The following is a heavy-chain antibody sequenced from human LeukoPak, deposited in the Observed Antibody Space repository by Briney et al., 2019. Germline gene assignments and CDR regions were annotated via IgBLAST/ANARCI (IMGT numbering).Heavy chain of an antibody. Sequence: SETLSLTCAVYGGSFSGYYWSWIRQPPGKGLEWIGEINHSGSTNYNPSLKSRVTISVDTSKNQFSLKLSSVTAADTAVYYCARGSQCYDILTGSRSGDAFDIWGQGTMVTVSS. J-gene: IGHJ3*02. V-gene: IGHV4-34*01. CDR1: GGSFSGYY. CDR2: INHSGST. CDR3: ARGSQCYDILTGSRSGDAFDI. D-gene: IGHD3-9*01.